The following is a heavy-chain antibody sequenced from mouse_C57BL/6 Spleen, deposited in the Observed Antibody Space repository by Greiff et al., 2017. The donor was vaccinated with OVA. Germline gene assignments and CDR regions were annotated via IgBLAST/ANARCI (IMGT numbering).Heavy chain of an antibody. CDR1: GFTFSNYW. CDR3: TGGGYLGAY. D-gene: IGHD2-3*01. J-gene: IGHJ3*01. V-gene: IGHV6-3*01. CDR2: IRLKSDNYAT. Sequence: EVKLMESGGGLVQPGGSMKLSCVASGFTFSNYWMNWVRQSPEKGLEWVAQIRLKSDNYATHYAVSVKGRFTISRDDSKSSVYLRMNNLRAEDTGIYYCTGGGYLGAYWGQGTLVTVSA.